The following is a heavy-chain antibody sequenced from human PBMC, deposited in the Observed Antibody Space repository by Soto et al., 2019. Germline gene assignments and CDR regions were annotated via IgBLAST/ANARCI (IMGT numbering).Heavy chain of an antibody. Sequence: QLQLRESGSGLVRPSQALYLTCAVSGGSISSGGYSWNWIRQPPGKGLEWIGYIYHSGSTLYNPSLKSRVTISVDKSKNQFSLKLSSVTAADTAVYYCARDQLEGNWFDPWGQGTLVTVSS. V-gene: IGHV4-30-2*01. CDR1: GGSISSGGYS. CDR2: IYHSGST. CDR3: ARDQLEGNWFDP. D-gene: IGHD1-1*01. J-gene: IGHJ5*02.